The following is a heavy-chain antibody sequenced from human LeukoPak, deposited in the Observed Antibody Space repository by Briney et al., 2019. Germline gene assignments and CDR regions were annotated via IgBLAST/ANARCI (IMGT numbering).Heavy chain of an antibody. CDR3: ARHSRAFDM. V-gene: IGHV4-39*01. Sequence: SETLSLTCTVSGGSISSSNYYWGWVRQPPGKGLEWIASIYYSGSTYYNPSLKSRVTISVDTSKKQFSLKLSSVTAADTAVYYCARHSRAFDMWGQGTMVTVSS. CDR1: GGSISSSNYY. J-gene: IGHJ3*02. CDR2: IYYSGST.